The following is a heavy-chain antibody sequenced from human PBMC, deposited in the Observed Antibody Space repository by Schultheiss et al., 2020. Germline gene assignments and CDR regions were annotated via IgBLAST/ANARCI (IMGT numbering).Heavy chain of an antibody. CDR2: IYHSGST. Sequence: TLSLTCAVSGGSISSSNWWSWVRQPPGKGLEWIGEIYHSGSTNYNPSLKSRVTISVDTSKNQFSLKLSSVTAADTAVYYCARGARSLYCSGGSCYPRYFQHWGQGTLVTVSS. CDR1: GGSISSSNW. V-gene: IGHV4-4*02. CDR3: ARGARSLYCSGGSCYPRYFQH. D-gene: IGHD2-15*01. J-gene: IGHJ1*01.